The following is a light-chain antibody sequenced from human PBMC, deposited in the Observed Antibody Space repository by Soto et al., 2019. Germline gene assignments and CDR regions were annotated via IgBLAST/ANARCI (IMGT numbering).Light chain of an antibody. CDR1: RSVGTF. V-gene: IGKV3-11*01. CDR2: DAS. CDR3: RQYGRSLGFA. J-gene: IGKJ4*01. Sequence: EIVLTQSPATLSLSPGERATLSCRASRSVGTFLAWYQQRPGQAPRLLIYDASNRATGIPARFSGSGSGTDFTLTSSRLEPEDFAVYYCRQYGRSLGFAFGGGTKVEIK.